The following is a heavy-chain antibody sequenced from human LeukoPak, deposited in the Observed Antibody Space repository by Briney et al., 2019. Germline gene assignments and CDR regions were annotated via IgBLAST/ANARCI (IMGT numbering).Heavy chain of an antibody. CDR2: IYYSGST. CDR3: ARLQGYSRHLDY. CDR1: GGSISSYY. J-gene: IGHJ4*02. Sequence: SETLSLTCTVSGGSISSYYWSWIRQPPGKGLEWIGYIYYSGSTNYNPSLKSRVTISVDTSKNQFSLKLSSVTAADTAVYYCARLQGYSRHLDYWGQGTLVTVSS. V-gene: IGHV4-59*08. D-gene: IGHD5-12*01.